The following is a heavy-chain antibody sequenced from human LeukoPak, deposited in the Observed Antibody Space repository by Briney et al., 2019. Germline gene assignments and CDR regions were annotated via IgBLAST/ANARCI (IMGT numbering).Heavy chain of an antibody. Sequence: ASETLSLTCIVSGASIRNYNNYWSWIRQPPGKGLEWIGYIYHSGSTYYNPSLKSRVTISVDRSKNQFSLKLSSVTAADTAVYYCAREWQRNWFDPWGQGTLVTVSS. CDR3: AREWQRNWFDP. D-gene: IGHD6-25*01. V-gene: IGHV4-30-2*01. J-gene: IGHJ5*02. CDR1: GASIRNYNNY. CDR2: IYHSGST.